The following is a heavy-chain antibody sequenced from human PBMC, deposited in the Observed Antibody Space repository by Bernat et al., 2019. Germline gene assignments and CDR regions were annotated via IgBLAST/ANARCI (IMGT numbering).Heavy chain of an antibody. CDR2: ISSSRSYT. CDR1: GFTFSDYY. V-gene: IGHV3-11*06. Sequence: QVQLVESGGGLVKPGGSLRLSCAASGFTFSDYYMSWIRQAPGKGLEWVAYISSSRSYTNYADSVKGRFTISRDNAKNSLYLQMNSLRAEDTAVYYCARDREVGGSVGAFDIWGQGTMVTVSS. J-gene: IGHJ3*02. CDR3: ARDREVGGSVGAFDI. D-gene: IGHD1-26*01.